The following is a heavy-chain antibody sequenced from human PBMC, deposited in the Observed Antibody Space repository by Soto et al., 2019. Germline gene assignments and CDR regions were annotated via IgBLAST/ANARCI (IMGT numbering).Heavy chain of an antibody. Sequence: ASVKVSCKAFGGTLSSYVISWVRPAPGQGLECMGGIIPVFGTLNYAQKFQGRGTITADESTTTAYMELRSLRSEDAAVYYCARAQRIQLWASGMDVWGQGTTVTVS. J-gene: IGHJ6*02. CDR3: ARAQRIQLWASGMDV. CDR2: IIPVFGTL. V-gene: IGHV1-69*13. CDR1: GGTLSSYV. D-gene: IGHD5-18*01.